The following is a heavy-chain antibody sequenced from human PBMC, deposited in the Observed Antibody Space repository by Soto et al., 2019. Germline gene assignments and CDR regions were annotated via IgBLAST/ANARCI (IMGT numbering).Heavy chain of an antibody. V-gene: IGHV3-30*15. J-gene: IGHJ4*02. CDR3: ASDRLRLGELSLIGYFDY. Sequence: QVQLVESGGSVVQPGRSLRLSCEASGFTFTSYAMHWVRQAPGKGLEWVAVISYDGINEYYADSVKGRFTISRDNSKNALFLQMSSLRVEDTAVYYCASDRLRLGELSLIGYFDYWGQGTLVTVSS. CDR2: ISYDGINE. D-gene: IGHD3-16*02. CDR1: GFTFTSYA.